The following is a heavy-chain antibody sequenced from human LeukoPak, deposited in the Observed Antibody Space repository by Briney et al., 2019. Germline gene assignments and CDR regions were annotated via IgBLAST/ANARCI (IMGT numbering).Heavy chain of an antibody. CDR2: ISYDGSNK. V-gene: IGHV3-30*04. CDR1: GFTFSSYA. J-gene: IGHJ6*03. CDR3: ARDPGEMATKAYYYYMDV. Sequence: GRSLTLSCTASGFTFSSYAMHWVRQAPGKGLEWVAVISYDGSNKYYADSVKGRFTISRDNSKNTLYLQMNSLRAEDTAVYYCARDPGEMATKAYYYYMDVWGKGTTVTVSS. D-gene: IGHD5-24*01.